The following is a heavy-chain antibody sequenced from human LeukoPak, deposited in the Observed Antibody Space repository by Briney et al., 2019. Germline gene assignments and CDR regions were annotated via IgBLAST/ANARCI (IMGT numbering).Heavy chain of an antibody. CDR3: AKDIGYYGSGKNGMDV. D-gene: IGHD3-10*01. Sequence: GRSLRLSCAASGFTFDDYAMHWVRQAPGKGLEWVSGISWNSGSIGYADSVKGRFTISRDNAKNSLYLQMNSLGAEDTALYYCAKDIGYYGSGKNGMDVWGQGTTVTVSS. CDR2: ISWNSGSI. V-gene: IGHV3-9*01. J-gene: IGHJ6*02. CDR1: GFTFDDYA.